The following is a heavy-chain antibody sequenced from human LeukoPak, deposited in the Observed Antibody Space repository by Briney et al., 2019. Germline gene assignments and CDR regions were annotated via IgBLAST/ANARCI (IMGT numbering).Heavy chain of an antibody. J-gene: IGHJ5*02. D-gene: IGHD4-17*01. CDR1: GGTFSSYA. Sequence: GASVKVSCKASGGTFSSYAISWVRQAPGQGLEWMGGIIPIFGTANYAQKFQGRVTITADESTSTAYMELSSLRSEGTAVYYCARDVPYGDPRANWFDPWGQGTLVTVSS. CDR2: IIPIFGTA. V-gene: IGHV1-69*13. CDR3: ARDVPYGDPRANWFDP.